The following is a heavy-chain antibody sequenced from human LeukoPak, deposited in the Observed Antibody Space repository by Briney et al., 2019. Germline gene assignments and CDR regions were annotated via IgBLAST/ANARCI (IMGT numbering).Heavy chain of an antibody. CDR2: IKSKTDGGTT. Sequence: GGSLRLSCAASGFTFSNAWMSWVRQAPGKGLEWVGRIKSKTDGGTTDYAAPVKGRFTISRDDSKNTLYLQMNSLKTEDTAVYYCTTVGYCSGGSCYSAGYYYGMDVWGQGTTVTVSS. CDR1: GFTFSNAW. D-gene: IGHD2-15*01. CDR3: TTVGYCSGGSCYSAGYYYGMDV. V-gene: IGHV3-15*01. J-gene: IGHJ6*02.